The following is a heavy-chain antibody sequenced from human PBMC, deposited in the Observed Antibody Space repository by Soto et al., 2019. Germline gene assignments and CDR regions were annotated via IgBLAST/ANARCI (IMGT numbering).Heavy chain of an antibody. CDR1: GFTFSSCT. V-gene: IGHV3-21*01. CDR3: ARDFRDGYYFDY. D-gene: IGHD5-12*01. J-gene: IGHJ4*02. CDR2: ISSSTGYT. Sequence: EVQLVESGGGLVKPGGSLRLSCAASGFTFSSCTMNWVRQAPGKGLEWVSSISSSTGYTYYADSVKGRFTISRDNAKNSLYLQMNSRRAEDTAVYYCARDFRDGYYFDYWGQGTLVTVSS.